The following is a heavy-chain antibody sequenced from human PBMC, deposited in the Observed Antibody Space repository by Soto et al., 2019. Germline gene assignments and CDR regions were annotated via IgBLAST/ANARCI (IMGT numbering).Heavy chain of an antibody. CDR1: GGSISTSRYY. CDR3: ARRGYSSGYYYGETFDI. D-gene: IGHD3-22*01. CDR2: IYYSGST. Sequence: QLQLQESGPGLVKPSETLSLTCTVSGGSISTSRYYWGWIRQPPGKGLEWIGRIYYSGSTYYNPSLKSRVTISVDTSRNQFSLRLSSVTAADTAVYYCARRGYSSGYYYGETFDIWGQGTMVTVSS. V-gene: IGHV4-39*01. J-gene: IGHJ3*02.